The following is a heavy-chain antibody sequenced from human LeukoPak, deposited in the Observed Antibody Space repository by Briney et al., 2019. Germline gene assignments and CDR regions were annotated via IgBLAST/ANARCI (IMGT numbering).Heavy chain of an antibody. CDR1: GFTFSSYA. CDR2: ISYDGSNK. J-gene: IGHJ4*02. D-gene: IGHD6-13*01. Sequence: PGRSLRLSCAASGFTFSSYAMHWVRQAPGKGLEWVAVISYDGSNKYYADSVKGRFTISRDNSKNTLYLQMNSLRADDTAVYYCAKDPIAAAGWGNYFDYWGQGTLVTVSS. V-gene: IGHV3-30-3*01. CDR3: AKDPIAAAGWGNYFDY.